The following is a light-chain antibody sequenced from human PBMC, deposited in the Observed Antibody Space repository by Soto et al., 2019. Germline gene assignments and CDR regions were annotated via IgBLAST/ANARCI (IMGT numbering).Light chain of an antibody. CDR2: GNS. V-gene: IGLV1-40*01. Sequence: QSVLTQPPSVSGAPGQRVTISCTGSSSNIGAGYDVHWYQQLPGTAPKLLIYGNSNRPSGVPDRLSGSKSGTSASLAITGLQAQDAADYYCQSYDSSLSGYVFGTGTKLTVL. CDR1: SSNIGAGYD. CDR3: QSYDSSLSGYV. J-gene: IGLJ1*01.